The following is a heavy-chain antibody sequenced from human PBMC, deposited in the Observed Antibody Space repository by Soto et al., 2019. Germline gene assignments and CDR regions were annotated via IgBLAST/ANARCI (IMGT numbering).Heavy chain of an antibody. Sequence: GGSLRLSCAASGFTVSSNYMSWVRQAQGKGLEWVSVIYSGGSTYYADSVKGRFTFSRDNSRKTLYLQMNSLRAEETAVYYCARDNSPGHYYYGMDVWGQGTTVTVSS. J-gene: IGHJ6*02. CDR3: ARDNSPGHYYYGMDV. CDR1: GFTVSSNY. V-gene: IGHV3-66*01. CDR2: IYSGGST.